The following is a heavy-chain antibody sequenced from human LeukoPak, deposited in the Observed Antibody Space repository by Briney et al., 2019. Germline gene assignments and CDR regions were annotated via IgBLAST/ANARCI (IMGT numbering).Heavy chain of an antibody. CDR3: ARDKYLDY. Sequence: GGSLRLSCAASGFDFSSYWMSWVRQAPGKGLEWVANIKQDGSEKYYVDSVKGRFTISRDNAKNSLYLQMNSLRAEDTAVYYCARDKYLDYWGQGTLVTVSS. CDR1: GFDFSSYW. J-gene: IGHJ4*02. V-gene: IGHV3-7*01. CDR2: IKQDGSEK.